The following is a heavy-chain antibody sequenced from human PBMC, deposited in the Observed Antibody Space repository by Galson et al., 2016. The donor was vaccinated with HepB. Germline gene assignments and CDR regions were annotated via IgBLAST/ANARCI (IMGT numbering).Heavy chain of an antibody. CDR3: AKDSSPKPQFYGSGCFDS. CDR1: GFTFGDYA. D-gene: IGHD3-10*01. J-gene: IGHJ4*02. Sequence: SLRLSCAASGFTFGDYAMTWVRQAPGKGLEWVSTIAGGTGHTYYARSVEGRLTVSRDNSANILLLQLNSLRVEDTATYYCAKDSSPKPQFYGSGCFDSWGQGTQVTVSS. V-gene: IGHV3-23*01. CDR2: IAGGTGHT.